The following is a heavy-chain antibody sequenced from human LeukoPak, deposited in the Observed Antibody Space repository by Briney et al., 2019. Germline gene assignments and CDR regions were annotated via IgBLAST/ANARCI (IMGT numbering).Heavy chain of an antibody. D-gene: IGHD2-2*01. J-gene: IGHJ4*02. CDR2: IFHAGTN. V-gene: IGHV4-4*02. Sequence: PSETLSLTCAVSGASISSSNWWSWARQPPGKGLEWIGEIFHAGTNNYNPSLQSRVTISVDNSRNQFSLKLTSVTAADTAVYYCMRTYCSNISCFYFDYWGQGTLVTVSS. CDR1: GASISSSNW. CDR3: MRTYCSNISCFYFDY.